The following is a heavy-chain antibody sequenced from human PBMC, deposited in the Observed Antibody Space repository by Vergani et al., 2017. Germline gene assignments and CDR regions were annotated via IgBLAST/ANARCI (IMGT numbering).Heavy chain of an antibody. V-gene: IGHV4-34*01. Sequence: QVQLQQWGAGLLKPSETLSLTCAVYGGSFSGYYWSWFRQPPGKGLEWIGEINHSGSTNYNPSLKSRVTISVDTSKNQFSLTLTSVTAADTAVYYCASDTHSGQRADRWGQGILVTVTS. CDR3: ASDTHSGQRADR. D-gene: IGHD6-19*01. J-gene: IGHJ5*02. CDR2: INHSGST. CDR1: GGSFSGYY.